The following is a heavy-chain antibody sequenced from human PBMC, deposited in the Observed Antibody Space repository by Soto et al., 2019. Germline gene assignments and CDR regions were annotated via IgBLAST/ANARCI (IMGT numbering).Heavy chain of an antibody. CDR3: ARDDEYDDNGLDY. CDR2: IVNHGETK. CDR1: GFLFRRFG. J-gene: IGHJ4*02. Sequence: QVQLVESGGGVVQPGTSLRLSCAASGFLFRRFGMHWVRQAPGKGLEWVAVIVNHGETKAYADSVRGRFTISRDNSRNTLFLEMSSLRVEDTAIYYCARDDEYDDNGLDYWGQGTLVTVSS. V-gene: IGHV3-33*01. D-gene: IGHD1-1*01.